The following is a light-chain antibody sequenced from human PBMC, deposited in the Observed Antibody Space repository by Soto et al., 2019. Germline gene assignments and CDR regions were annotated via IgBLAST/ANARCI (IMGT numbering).Light chain of an antibody. CDR1: SSDINAYKY. V-gene: IGLV2-14*03. Sequence: QSGLTQPASMSGSPGQSITISCTGISSDINAYKYVSWYQQHPGKAPKLLIYDVSNRPSGVSNRFSGSKSGNTASLTISGLQADDEADYYCSSYIRKYVFGTGTKVTVL. J-gene: IGLJ1*01. CDR3: SSYIRKYV. CDR2: DVS.